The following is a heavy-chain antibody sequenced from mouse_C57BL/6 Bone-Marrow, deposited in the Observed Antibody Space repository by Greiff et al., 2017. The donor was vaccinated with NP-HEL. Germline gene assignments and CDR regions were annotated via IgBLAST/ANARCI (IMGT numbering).Heavy chain of an antibody. Sequence: QVQLQQPGAELVQPGASVKMSCKASGYTFTSYWITWVKQRPGQGLEWIGDIYPGSGSTNYNEKFKSTATLTVDTSSSTAYMQLSSLTSEDSAVYYWERRALNGAWFAYWGQGTLVTVSA. CDR2: IYPGSGST. V-gene: IGHV1-55*01. CDR3: ERRALNGAWFAY. J-gene: IGHJ3*01. CDR1: GYTFTSYW. D-gene: IGHD1-2*01.